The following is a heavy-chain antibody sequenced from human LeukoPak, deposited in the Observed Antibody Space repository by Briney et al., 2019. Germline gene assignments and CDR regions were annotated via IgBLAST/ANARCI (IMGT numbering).Heavy chain of an antibody. J-gene: IGHJ4*02. V-gene: IGHV1-69*04. CDR3: AREGEGRIGTKVVTFFDY. CDR2: IIPIRGIA. D-gene: IGHD4-23*01. Sequence: ASVKVSCKASGGTFSSYAISWVRQAPGQGLEWMGRIIPIRGIANYAQKFQGRVTITADKSTSTVYMELSSLRSEDTAVYYCAREGEGRIGTKVVTFFDYWGQGTLVTVSS. CDR1: GGTFSSYA.